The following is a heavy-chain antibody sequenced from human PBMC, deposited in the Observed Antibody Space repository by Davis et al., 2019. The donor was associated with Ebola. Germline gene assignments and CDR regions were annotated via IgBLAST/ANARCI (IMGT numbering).Heavy chain of an antibody. CDR2: LSTTSRSK. D-gene: IGHD3-3*01. CDR1: GFTFSNYA. J-gene: IGHJ4*01. Sequence: GGSLRLSCAASGFTFSNYAMSWVRQAPGKGLAWVSALSTTSRSKYYADSVKGRFTISRDNSKNSLYLHMDSLRAEDTAVYYCAKGGGYDFWSGQYYFDYWGQGILVTVSS. V-gene: IGHV3-23*01. CDR3: AKGGGYDFWSGQYYFDY.